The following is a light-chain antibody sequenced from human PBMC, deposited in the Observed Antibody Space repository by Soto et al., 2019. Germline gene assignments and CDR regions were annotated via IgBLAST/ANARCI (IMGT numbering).Light chain of an antibody. CDR3: CSYAGSSTYV. V-gene: IGLV2-23*01. CDR2: EGS. J-gene: IGLJ1*01. CDR1: SSDVGSYNL. Sequence: PGQSITISCTGTSSDVGSYNLVSWYQQHPGKAPKLMIYEGSKRPSGVSNRFSGSKSGNTASLTISGLQAEDEADYYCCSYAGSSTYVFGTGTKSPS.